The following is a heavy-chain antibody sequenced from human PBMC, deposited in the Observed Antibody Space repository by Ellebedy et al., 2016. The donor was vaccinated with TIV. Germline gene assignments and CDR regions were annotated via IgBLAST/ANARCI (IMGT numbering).Heavy chain of an antibody. CDR3: AKHYCTRPSCHSRRPYFFDS. CDR1: GGSISTYY. V-gene: IGHV4-59*08. CDR2: IYYSGYT. D-gene: IGHD2-2*01. Sequence: MPGGSLRLSCTVSGGSISTYYWSWILQPPGQGLEWIGYIYYSGYTEYNPSLKSRVTISLDTSKDQCSLTLNSVTAADTAVYYCAKHYCTRPSCHSRRPYFFDSWGQGALVIVSS. J-gene: IGHJ4*02.